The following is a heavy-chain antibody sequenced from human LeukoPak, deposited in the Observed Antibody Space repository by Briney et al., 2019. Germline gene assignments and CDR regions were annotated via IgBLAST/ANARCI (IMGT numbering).Heavy chain of an antibody. V-gene: IGHV1-69*13. CDR1: GGTFSSFS. J-gene: IGHJ4*02. CDR3: ARGVGELGYYFDY. Sequence: ASVKVSCKASGGTFSSFSISWVRQAPGQGLEWMGGIIPIFGTANYAQKFQGRVTITADESTSTAYKELSSLRSDDTAVYYCARGVGELGYYFDYWGQGTLVTVSS. CDR2: IIPIFGTA. D-gene: IGHD3-10*01.